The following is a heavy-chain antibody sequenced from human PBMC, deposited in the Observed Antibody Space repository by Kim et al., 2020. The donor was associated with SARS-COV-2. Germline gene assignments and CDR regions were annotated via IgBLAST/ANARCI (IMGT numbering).Heavy chain of an antibody. D-gene: IGHD2-15*01. J-gene: IGHJ4*01. Sequence: SETLSLTCTVSGGSISSSSYYWGWIRQPPGKGLEWIGSIYYSGSTYYNPSLKSRVTISVDTSKNQFSLKLSSVTAGDTAVYYCARDTVVVVAATVLYYF. CDR1: GGSISSSSYY. CDR3: ARDTVVVVAATVLYYF. V-gene: IGHV4-39*07. CDR2: IYYSGST.